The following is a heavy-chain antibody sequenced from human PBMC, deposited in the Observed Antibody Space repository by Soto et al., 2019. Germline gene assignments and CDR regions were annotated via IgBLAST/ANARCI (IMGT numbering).Heavy chain of an antibody. V-gene: IGHV4-34*01. CDR1: GGSFSGYY. D-gene: IGHD4-17*01. CDR2: INHSGST. CDR3: ARVRGPTVTTLGAYHYYYMDV. Sequence: SETLSLTCAVYGGSFSGYYWSWIRQPPGKGLEWIGEINHSGSTNYNPSLKSRVTISVDTSKNQFSLKLSSVTAADTAVYYCARVRGPTVTTLGAYHYYYMDVWGKGTTVTVSS. J-gene: IGHJ6*03.